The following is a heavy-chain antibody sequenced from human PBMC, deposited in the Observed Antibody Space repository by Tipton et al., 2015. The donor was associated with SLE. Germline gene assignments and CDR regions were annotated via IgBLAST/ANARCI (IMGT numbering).Heavy chain of an antibody. CDR3: SSDYYGSYPFDV. CDR2: IYPSGST. CDR1: GGSISSSNW. D-gene: IGHD3-16*02. V-gene: IGHV4-4*02. Sequence: TLSLTCAVSGGSISSSNWWSWVRQPPGKGLEWIGEIYPSGSTNYNPSLKSRVTISVDKSKNQYSLKLRSVIAADTAVYYCSSDYYGSYPFDVWGQGTMVTVSS. J-gene: IGHJ3*01.